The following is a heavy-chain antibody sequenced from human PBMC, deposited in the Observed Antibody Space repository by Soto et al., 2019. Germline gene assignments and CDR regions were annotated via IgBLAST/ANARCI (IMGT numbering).Heavy chain of an antibody. CDR2: ISAYNGNT. CDR1: GYTFTSYG. J-gene: IGHJ5*02. D-gene: IGHD1-7*01. Sequence: QVQLVQSGAEVKKPGASVKVSCKASGYTFTSYGISWVRQAPGQGLEWMGWISAYNGNTNFAQKLQGRVTMTTETSPGTAYMELRSLRSDDTAVYYCARDREYHWNYNWFDPWGQGTLVTVSS. V-gene: IGHV1-18*01. CDR3: ARDREYHWNYNWFDP.